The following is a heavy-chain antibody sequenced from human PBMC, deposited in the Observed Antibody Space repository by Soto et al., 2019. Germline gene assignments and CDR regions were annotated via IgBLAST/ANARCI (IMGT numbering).Heavy chain of an antibody. J-gene: IGHJ3*02. CDR3: TRKSTIFGVVIIENAFDI. Sequence: GSLRLSCTASGFTFGDYAMSWFRQAPGKGLEWVGFIRSKAYGGTTEYAASVKGRFTISRDDSKSIAYLQMNSLKTEDTAVYYCTRKSTIFGVVIIENAFDIWGQGTMVTVSS. V-gene: IGHV3-49*03. CDR2: IRSKAYGGTT. CDR1: GFTFGDYA. D-gene: IGHD3-3*01.